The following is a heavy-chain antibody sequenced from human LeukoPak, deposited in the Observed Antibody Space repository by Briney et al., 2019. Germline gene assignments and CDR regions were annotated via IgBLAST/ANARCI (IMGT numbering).Heavy chain of an antibody. CDR3: AVRGSYFDY. J-gene: IGHJ4*02. CDR2: VYPDDSDT. D-gene: IGHD3-10*01. Sequence: GESLKISCEGPGYLFNTNWIAWVRQTPGKGLEWMGMVYPDDSDTRYNPSFQGQVTISADKSINTAYLQWDSLEASDTAIYYCAVRGSYFDYWGQGALVTVFS. V-gene: IGHV5-51*01. CDR1: GYLFNTNW.